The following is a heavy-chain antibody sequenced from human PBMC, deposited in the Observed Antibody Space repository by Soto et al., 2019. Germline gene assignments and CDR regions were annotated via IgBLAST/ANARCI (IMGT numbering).Heavy chain of an antibody. CDR3: ASGANSYMAFGFDY. D-gene: IGHD5-18*01. V-gene: IGHV1-69*13. CDR1: GGTFSSYA. J-gene: IGHJ4*02. CDR2: IIPIFGTA. Sequence: GASVKVSCKASGGTFSSYAISWVRQAPGQGLEWMGGIIPIFGTANYAQKFQGRVTITADESTSTAYMELSSLRSEDTAVYYCASGANSYMAFGFDYWGQGTQVTVSS.